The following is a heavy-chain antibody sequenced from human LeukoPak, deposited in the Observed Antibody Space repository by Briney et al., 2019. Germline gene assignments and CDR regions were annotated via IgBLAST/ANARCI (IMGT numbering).Heavy chain of an antibody. CDR3: ARLGSNYYDSSGLD. Sequence: PSETLSLTCTVSGGSISSYYWSWIRQPPGKGLEWIGYIYYSGSTNYNPSLQRRVTISVDTSKTQFSLNLTSVTAADTAVYYCARLGSNYYDSSGLDWGQGTLVTVSS. CDR2: IYYSGST. D-gene: IGHD3-22*01. J-gene: IGHJ4*02. CDR1: GGSISSYY. V-gene: IGHV4-59*08.